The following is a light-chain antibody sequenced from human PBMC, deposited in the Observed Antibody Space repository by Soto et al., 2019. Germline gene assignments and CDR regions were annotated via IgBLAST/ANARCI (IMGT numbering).Light chain of an antibody. CDR2: AAS. J-gene: IGKJ2*02. CDR3: QQHNSYPCT. V-gene: IGKV1-17*01. Sequence: DIQMTQSPSSLSAFLGERATITCRASQDIRSDLGWYQQKPGKAPKRLIYAASSLETGVPTRFSGSGSGTEFTLTISRLQPEDSATYYCQQHNSYPCTFGQGTKLEI. CDR1: QDIRSD.